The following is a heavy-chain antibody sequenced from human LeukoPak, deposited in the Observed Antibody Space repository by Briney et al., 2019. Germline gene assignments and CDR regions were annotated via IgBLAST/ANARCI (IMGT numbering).Heavy chain of an antibody. CDR2: IIPIFGTA. CDR3: ARGGVRGVISAYFDY. Sequence: GASVKVSCKASGGTFSSYAISWVRQAPGQGLEWMGGIIPIFGTANYAQKFQGRVTITADESTSTAYMELSSLRSEDMAVYYCARGGVRGVISAYFDYWGQGTLVTVSS. V-gene: IGHV1-69*13. J-gene: IGHJ4*02. CDR1: GGTFSSYA. D-gene: IGHD3-10*01.